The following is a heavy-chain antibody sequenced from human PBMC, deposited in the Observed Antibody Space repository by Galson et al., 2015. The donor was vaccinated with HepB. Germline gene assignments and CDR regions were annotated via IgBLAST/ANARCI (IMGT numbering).Heavy chain of an antibody. J-gene: IGHJ4*02. V-gene: IGHV5-51*03. D-gene: IGHD2-2*01. CDR2: IYPADSDA. Sequence: QSGAEVKKSGESLKISCKGSRFSFTSYWIGWVRQMPGKGLEWMGIIYPADSDARYSPSFQGQVTISADKSISTAYLQWSSLKASDTAMYYCARLVIPAALDYYFDYWGQGTLVTV. CDR1: RFSFTSYW. CDR3: ARLVIPAALDYYFDY.